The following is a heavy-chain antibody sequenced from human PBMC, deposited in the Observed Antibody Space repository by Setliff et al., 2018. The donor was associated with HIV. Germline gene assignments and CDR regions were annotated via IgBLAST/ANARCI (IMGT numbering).Heavy chain of an antibody. V-gene: IGHV4-34*01. J-gene: IGHJ4*02. CDR2: INHSGST. CDR1: GGSFSGYY. D-gene: IGHD3-10*01. Sequence: SETLSLTCAVYGGSFSGYYWGWIRQPPGKGLEWIGEINHSGSTSYNPSLKSRVTISVDTSKNQFSLKLTSVTAADTAVYYCARSWGSGSYPYWGQGTLVTVSS. CDR3: ARSWGSGSYPY.